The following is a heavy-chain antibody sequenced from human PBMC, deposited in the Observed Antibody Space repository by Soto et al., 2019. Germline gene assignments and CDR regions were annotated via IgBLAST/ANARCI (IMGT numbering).Heavy chain of an antibody. D-gene: IGHD1-26*01. CDR3: AKDLYYGSSDYYYGMDV. CDR2: ISGSGGST. J-gene: IGHJ6*02. V-gene: IGHV3-23*01. Sequence: EVQLLESGGGLVQPGGSLRLSCAASGFTFSSYAMSWVRQAPGKGLEWVSAISGSGGSTYYADSVKGRFTISRDNSKNTLDLQMNSLRAEDTAVYYCAKDLYYGSSDYYYGMDVWGQGTTVTVSS. CDR1: GFTFSSYA.